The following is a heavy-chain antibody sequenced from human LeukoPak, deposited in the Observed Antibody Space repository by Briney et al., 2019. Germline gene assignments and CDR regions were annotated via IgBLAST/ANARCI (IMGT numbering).Heavy chain of an antibody. D-gene: IGHD1-26*01. CDR1: GYTFTSHG. Sequence: GASVKVSCKASGYTFTSHGIAWVRQAPGQGLEWMGWINPNSGGTNYAQKFQGRVTMTRDTSISTAYMELSRLRSDDTAVYYCARGHGEWELLPAPFDYWGQGTLVTVSS. CDR3: ARGHGEWELLPAPFDY. V-gene: IGHV1-2*02. CDR2: INPNSGGT. J-gene: IGHJ4*02.